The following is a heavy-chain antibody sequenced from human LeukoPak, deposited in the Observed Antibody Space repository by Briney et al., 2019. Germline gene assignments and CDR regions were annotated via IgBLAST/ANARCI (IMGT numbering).Heavy chain of an antibody. CDR3: ARGYNWNYERDY. J-gene: IGHJ4*02. Sequence: GASVKVSCKASGYTFTSYAMNWVRQAPGQGLEWMGWINPNSGGTNYAQKFQGRVTMTRDTSISTAYMELSRLRSDDTAVYYCARGYNWNYERDYWGQGTLVTVSS. CDR1: GYTFTSYA. CDR2: INPNSGGT. D-gene: IGHD1-7*01. V-gene: IGHV1-2*02.